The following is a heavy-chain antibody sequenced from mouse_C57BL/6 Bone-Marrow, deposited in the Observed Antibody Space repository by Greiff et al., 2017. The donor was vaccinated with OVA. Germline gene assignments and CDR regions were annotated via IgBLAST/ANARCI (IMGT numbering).Heavy chain of an antibody. Sequence: EVQLVESGGGLVQPGGSLSLSCAASGFTFTDYYMSWVRQPPGKALEWLGFIRNKANGYTTEYSASVKGRFTISRDNSQIILYLQMNALRAEDSATYYCARSYYYGSSPFAYWGQGTLVTVSA. CDR1: GFTFTDYY. CDR3: ARSYYYGSSPFAY. CDR2: IRNKANGYTT. V-gene: IGHV7-3*01. D-gene: IGHD1-1*01. J-gene: IGHJ3*01.